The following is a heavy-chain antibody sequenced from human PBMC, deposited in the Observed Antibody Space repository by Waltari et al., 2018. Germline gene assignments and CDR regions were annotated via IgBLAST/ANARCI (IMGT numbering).Heavy chain of an antibody. CDR1: GGTFSSYA. D-gene: IGHD2-15*01. CDR3: ARESGVPAATNYYYGMDV. Sequence: QVQLVQSGAEVKKPGSSVKVSCKASGGTFSSYAISWVRQAPGQGLEWMGGIIPIFGTANYAQKFQGRFTITADESTSTAYMELSSLRSEDTAVYYCARESGVPAATNYYYGMDVWGQGTTVTVSS. V-gene: IGHV1-69*01. CDR2: IIPIFGTA. J-gene: IGHJ6*02.